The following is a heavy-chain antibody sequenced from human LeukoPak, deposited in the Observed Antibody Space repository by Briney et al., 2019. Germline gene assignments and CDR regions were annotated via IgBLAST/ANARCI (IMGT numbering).Heavy chain of an antibody. Sequence: GASVKVSCKASGYTFSNYHMHWLRQAPAQGLEWLGWLDPNNGDTNYAQRFQGRVTMTRDTSINTVYMELRSLRFDDTAVYFCARAGRGTMRTITTVRGAPNYWGQGTLVTVSS. J-gene: IGHJ4*02. D-gene: IGHD3-10*01. V-gene: IGHV1-2*02. CDR1: GYTFSNYH. CDR2: LDPNNGDT. CDR3: ARAGRGTMRTITTVRGAPNY.